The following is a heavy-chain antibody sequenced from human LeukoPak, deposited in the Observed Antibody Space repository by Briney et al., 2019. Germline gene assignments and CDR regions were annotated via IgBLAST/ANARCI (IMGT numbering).Heavy chain of an antibody. V-gene: IGHV4-59*01. Sequence: SETLTLTCTVSGGSISNYDWSWIRQPPGKGLEWIGHIYYSGSTNYNPSLKSRVTISVDTSKNQFSLKVDSVTAADTAVYYCARYTTTDYYYYYGLDVWGQGTTVTVSS. D-gene: IGHD5-12*01. CDR2: IYYSGST. CDR1: GGSISNYD. J-gene: IGHJ6*02. CDR3: ARYTTTDYYYYYGLDV.